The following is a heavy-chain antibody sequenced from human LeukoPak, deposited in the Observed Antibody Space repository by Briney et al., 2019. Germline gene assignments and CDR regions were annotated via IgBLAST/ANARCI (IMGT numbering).Heavy chain of an antibody. CDR2: IKIDGSTK. CDR1: GFTLSDHW. J-gene: IGHJ4*02. CDR3: ATYYYYYNGFACTGGLDY. V-gene: IGHV3-74*01. Sequence: GGSLRLSCAASGFTLSDHWMHWVRQAPGKGLVSVAHIKIDGSTKTLADSVKGRFTISRDNAQNTLYLQLKSLRVEDTAVYVCATYYYYYNGFACTGGLDYWGQGALVTVSS. D-gene: IGHD3-22*01.